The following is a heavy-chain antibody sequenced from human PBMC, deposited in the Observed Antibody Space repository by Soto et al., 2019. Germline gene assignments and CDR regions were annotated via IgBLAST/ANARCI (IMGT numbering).Heavy chain of an antibody. CDR1: GDTFTDYY. CDR2: VNPSGGHT. Sequence: QVQLMQSGAEVKKPGASVKVSCKASGDTFTDYYIHWVRQAPGQGLEWMGTVNPSGGHTTYAQHFLGRVTKTRDTSTSTLDRELTSLTSDDTAIYYCARGGHVVVVTAALDYWGQGTLVTVSS. D-gene: IGHD2-21*02. V-gene: IGHV1-46*01. CDR3: ARGGHVVVVTAALDY. J-gene: IGHJ4*02.